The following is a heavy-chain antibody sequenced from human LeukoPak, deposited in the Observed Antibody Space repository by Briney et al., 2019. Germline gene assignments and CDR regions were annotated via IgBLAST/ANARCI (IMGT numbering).Heavy chain of an antibody. CDR2: IIPIFGTA. V-gene: IGHV1-69*13. D-gene: IGHD1-1*01. CDR3: ARDAGTNWNRGYMDV. J-gene: IGHJ6*03. Sequence: SVKVSCKASGGTFSSYAISWVRQAPGQALEWMGGIIPIFGTANYAQKFQGRVTITADESTSTAYMELSSLRSEDTAVYYCARDAGTNWNRGYMDVWGKGTTVTVSS. CDR1: GGTFSSYA.